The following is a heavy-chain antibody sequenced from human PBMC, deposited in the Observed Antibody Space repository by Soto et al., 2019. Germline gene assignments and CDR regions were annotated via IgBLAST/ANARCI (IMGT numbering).Heavy chain of an antibody. CDR2: IDWDDDA. CDR1: GFSLSTGGMC. J-gene: IGHJ4*02. Sequence: SGPTLVNPTQTLTLTCTFSGFSLSTGGMCVSWIRQPPGKALEWLALIDWDDDAYYSASLKTRLTISKDTSKNQVVLTMTDMDPVDTATYFCERTPSGGWVDYWGQGALVTVSS. D-gene: IGHD6-19*01. CDR3: ERTPSGGWVDY. V-gene: IGHV2-70*01.